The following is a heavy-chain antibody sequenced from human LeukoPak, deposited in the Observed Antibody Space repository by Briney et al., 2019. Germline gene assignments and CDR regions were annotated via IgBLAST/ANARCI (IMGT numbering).Heavy chain of an antibody. J-gene: IGHJ5*02. CDR2: IFQRGYS. V-gene: IGHV4-38-2*01. Sequence: SETLSLTCAVSGYSISSGYYWGWIRQPPGRGLQWIGSIFQRGYSYYNPSLKSRVTISVDTSRNQFSLKLSSVTAADTAVYYCAGDKETTGNGRPNWFDPWGQGTLVTVSS. CDR3: AGDKETTGNGRPNWFDP. D-gene: IGHD1-1*01. CDR1: GYSISSGYY.